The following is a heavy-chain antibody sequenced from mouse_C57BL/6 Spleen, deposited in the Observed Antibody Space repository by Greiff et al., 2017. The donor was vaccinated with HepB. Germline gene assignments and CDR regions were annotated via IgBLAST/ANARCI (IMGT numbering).Heavy chain of an antibody. J-gene: IGHJ2*01. CDR2: INPNYGTT. CDR3: ALSITTVVPGPL. CDR1: GYSFTDYN. D-gene: IGHD1-1*01. V-gene: IGHV1-39*01. Sequence: EVQLQQSGPELVKPGASVKISCKASGYSFTDYNMNWVKQSNGKSLEWIGVINPNYGTTSYNQKFKGKATLTVDQSSSTSYMQLNSLTSEDTAVYYCALSITTVVPGPLWGQGTTLTVSS.